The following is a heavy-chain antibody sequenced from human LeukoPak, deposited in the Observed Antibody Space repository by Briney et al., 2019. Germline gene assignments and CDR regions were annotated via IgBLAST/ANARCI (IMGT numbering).Heavy chain of an antibody. Sequence: GGSLRLSCAASGFTVSSTYMSWVRQAPGKGLEWVSVFYSGDTTYYANSVKARFTISRDSSKNMLYLQMNSLRAEDTAVYYCARRLLTGYYEFWGQGTLVTVSS. CDR3: ARRLLTGYYEF. D-gene: IGHD3-9*01. V-gene: IGHV3-66*01. J-gene: IGHJ4*02. CDR2: FYSGDTT. CDR1: GFTVSSTY.